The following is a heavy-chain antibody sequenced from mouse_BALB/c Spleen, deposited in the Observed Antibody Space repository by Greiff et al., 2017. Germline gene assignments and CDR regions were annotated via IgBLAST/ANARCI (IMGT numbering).Heavy chain of an antibody. J-gene: IGHJ2*01. CDR2: IDPENGNT. D-gene: IGHD1-1*01. Sequence: VHVKQSGAELVRPGALVKLSCKASGFTFTDYYMHWVKQRPGQGLEWIGWIDPENGNTIYDPKFQGKATITADTSSNTAYLQLSSLTSADSSGYYCYFDGSYLDYWGQGTTLTVSS. V-gene: IGHV14-1*02. CDR3: YFDGSYLDY. CDR1: GFTFTDYY.